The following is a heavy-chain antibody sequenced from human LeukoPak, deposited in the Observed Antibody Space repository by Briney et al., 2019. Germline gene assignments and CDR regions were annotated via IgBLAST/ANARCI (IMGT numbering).Heavy chain of an antibody. CDR3: ASLHYGY. Sequence: SETLSLTCTVSGGSISSYYWSWIRQPPGKGLEWIGYIYYSGSTNYNPSLKSRVTISVDTSKNQFSLKLSSVTAADTAVYYCASLHYGYWGQGTLVTVSS. CDR2: IYYSGST. V-gene: IGHV4-59*08. CDR1: GGSISSYY. J-gene: IGHJ4*02.